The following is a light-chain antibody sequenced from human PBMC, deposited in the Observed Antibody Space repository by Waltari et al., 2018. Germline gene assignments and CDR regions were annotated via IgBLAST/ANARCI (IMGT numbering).Light chain of an antibody. V-gene: IGKV1-39*01. J-gene: IGKJ1*01. CDR1: QSIRTY. Sequence: IQMTQSPSSLSASVGDRVTITCRASQSIRTYLNWYQQKPGKAPKFLISGASSLQSGVPSRFSGSGSGTDFTLTISSLQPEDFATYFCQQSYSTPPTFGQGTEVEIK. CDR2: GAS. CDR3: QQSYSTPPT.